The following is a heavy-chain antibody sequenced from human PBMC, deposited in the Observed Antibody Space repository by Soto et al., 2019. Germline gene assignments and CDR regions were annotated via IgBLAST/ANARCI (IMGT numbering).Heavy chain of an antibody. D-gene: IGHD3-22*01. CDR2: ISNDGSNK. J-gene: IGHJ4*02. Sequence: QVQLVESGGGVVQPGRSLKLSCVASGFTLSNYALHWVRQAPGKGPEWMAFISNDGSNKLYADSVKGRFTISRDNSKNALSLEINSLRPEDTAVFYCARAGGGYLDDWGQGTLVTVSS. CDR3: ARAGGGYLDD. V-gene: IGHV3-30*04. CDR1: GFTLSNYA.